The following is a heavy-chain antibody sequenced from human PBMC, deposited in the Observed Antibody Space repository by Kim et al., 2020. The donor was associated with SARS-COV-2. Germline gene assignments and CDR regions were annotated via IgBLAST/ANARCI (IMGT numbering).Heavy chain of an antibody. Sequence: GGSLRLSCAASGFTFDDYAMHWVRQAPGKGLEWVSGISWNSGSIGYADSVKGRFTISRDNAKNSLYLQMNSLRAEDTALYYCAKDMDTMVRGGQLDAFDIWGQGTMVTVSS. CDR1: GFTFDDYA. CDR3: AKDMDTMVRGGQLDAFDI. J-gene: IGHJ3*02. D-gene: IGHD3-10*01. V-gene: IGHV3-9*01. CDR2: ISWNSGSI.